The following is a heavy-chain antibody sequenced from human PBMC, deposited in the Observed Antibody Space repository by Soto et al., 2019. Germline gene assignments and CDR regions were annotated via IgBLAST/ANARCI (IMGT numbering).Heavy chain of an antibody. CDR2: ISYDGSNK. J-gene: IGHJ4*02. CDR3: ASAGLFIF. Sequence: AGGSLRLSCAASGFTFSSYAMHWVRQAPGKGLEWVAVISYDGSNKYYADSVKGRFTISRDNSKNTLYLQMNSLRAEDTAVYYCASAGLFIFWGQGTLVTVSS. D-gene: IGHD3-3*02. V-gene: IGHV3-30-3*01. CDR1: GFTFSSYA.